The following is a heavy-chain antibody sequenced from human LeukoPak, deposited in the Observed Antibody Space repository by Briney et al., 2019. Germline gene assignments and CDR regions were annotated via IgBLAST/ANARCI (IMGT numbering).Heavy chain of an antibody. CDR2: ISGSGGST. CDR1: GFTFKTHT. D-gene: IGHD3/OR15-3a*01. V-gene: IGHV3-23*01. CDR3: AKVFREIMDWLSARYYYMDV. J-gene: IGHJ6*03. Sequence: PGGSLRLSCAASGFTFKTHTMNWVRQAPGKGLEWVSAISGSGGSTYYADSVKGRFTISRDNSKNTLYLQMNSLRAEDTAVYYCAKVFREIMDWLSARYYYMDVWGKGTTVTVSS.